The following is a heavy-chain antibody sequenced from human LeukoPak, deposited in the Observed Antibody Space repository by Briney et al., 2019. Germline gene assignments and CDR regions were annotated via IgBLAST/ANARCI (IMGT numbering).Heavy chain of an antibody. J-gene: IGHJ4*02. D-gene: IGHD1-26*01. CDR3: ARGNVVGATRPFDY. Sequence: GGSLRLSCAGSGFTFSNYAMYWVRQAPGKGLENVAGIGSNGDSTYYANSVKGRFTISRDNSKNTLFLQMGSLRAEDKAVYYCARGNVVGATRPFDYWGQGTLVTVSS. CDR1: GFTFSNYA. CDR2: IGSNGDST. V-gene: IGHV3-64*01.